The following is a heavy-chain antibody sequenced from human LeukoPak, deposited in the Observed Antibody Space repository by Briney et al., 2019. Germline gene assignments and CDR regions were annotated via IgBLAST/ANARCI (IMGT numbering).Heavy chain of an antibody. J-gene: IGHJ5*02. CDR1: GFXFSDYY. CDR2: ISSSSSYT. Sequence: GGSLRLSCAASGFXFSDYYMSWIRQAPGKGLEWVSYISSSSSYTNYADSVKGRFTISRDNAKNSLYLQMNSLRAEDTAVYYCARGMGLWFGESIENWFDPWGQGTLVTVSS. V-gene: IGHV3-11*05. D-gene: IGHD3-10*01. CDR3: ARGMGLWFGESIENWFDP.